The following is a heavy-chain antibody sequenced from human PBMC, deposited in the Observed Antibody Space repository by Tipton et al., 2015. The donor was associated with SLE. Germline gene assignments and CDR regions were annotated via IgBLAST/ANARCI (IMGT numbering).Heavy chain of an antibody. CDR1: GGSISSSSYY. J-gene: IGHJ5*02. CDR3: ARHFYSSGWTGWFDP. Sequence: TLSLTCTVSGGSISSSSYYWGWIRQPPGKGLEWIGSIYYSGSTYYNPSLKSRVTISVDTSKNQFSLKLSSVTAADTAVYYCARHFYSSGWTGWFDPWGQGTLVTVSS. D-gene: IGHD6-19*01. CDR2: IYYSGST. V-gene: IGHV4-39*01.